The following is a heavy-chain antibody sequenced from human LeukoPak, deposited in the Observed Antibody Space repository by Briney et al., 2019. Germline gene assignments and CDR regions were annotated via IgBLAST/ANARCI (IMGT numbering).Heavy chain of an antibody. V-gene: IGHV3-21*01. CDR2: ISSSSSYI. D-gene: IGHD3-10*01. Sequence: GGSLRLSCAASGFTFSSYSMNWVRQAPGKGREWVSSISSSSSYIYYADSVKGRFTISRDNAKNSLYLQMNSLRAEDTAVYYCARDGRYYYGSGSYYKDYWGQGTLVTVSS. J-gene: IGHJ4*02. CDR1: GFTFSSYS. CDR3: ARDGRYYYGSGSYYKDY.